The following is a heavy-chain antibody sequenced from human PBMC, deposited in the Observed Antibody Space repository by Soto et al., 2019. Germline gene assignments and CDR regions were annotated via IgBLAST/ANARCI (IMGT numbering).Heavy chain of an antibody. CDR2: IIPIFGTA. V-gene: IGHV1-69*13. CDR1: GGTFSSYA. D-gene: IGHD3-10*01. CDR3: ARDRITMARGVQYYYYYYGMDV. J-gene: IGHJ6*02. Sequence: GASVKVSCKASGGTFSSYAISWVRQAPGQGLEWMGGIIPIFGTANYAQKFQGRVTITADESTSTAYMELSSLRSEDTAVYYCARDRITMARGVQYYYYYYGMDVWGQGTTVTVSS.